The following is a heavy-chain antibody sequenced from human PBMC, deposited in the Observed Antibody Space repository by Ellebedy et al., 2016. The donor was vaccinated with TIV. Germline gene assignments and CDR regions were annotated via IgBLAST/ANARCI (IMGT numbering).Heavy chain of an antibody. CDR1: GFKFEDYS. CDR3: AKDMGRAFDV. CDR2: ISWHGGGI. Sequence: SLKISCAASGFKFEDYSMHWVRQAPGKGLQWVSGISWHGGGINYADSVKGRFTISRDNAKNSLYLEMNSLRPEDTAVYYCAKDMGRAFDVWGQGTVVTVSS. J-gene: IGHJ3*01. V-gene: IGHV3-9*01.